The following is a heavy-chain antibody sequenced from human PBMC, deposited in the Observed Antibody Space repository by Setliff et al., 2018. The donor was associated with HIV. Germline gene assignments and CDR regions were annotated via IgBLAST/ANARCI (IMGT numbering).Heavy chain of an antibody. CDR2: ISSSSSTI. Sequence: AGGSLRLSCAASGFTFSSYSMNWVRQAPGKGLEWVSYISSSSSTIYYADSVKGRFTISRDNAKNSLYLQMNSLRAEDTAVYYCARVFLEWLLYRPDYVMDVWGQGTTVTVSS. CDR1: GFTFSSYS. J-gene: IGHJ6*02. V-gene: IGHV3-48*01. CDR3: ARVFLEWLLYRPDYVMDV. D-gene: IGHD3-3*01.